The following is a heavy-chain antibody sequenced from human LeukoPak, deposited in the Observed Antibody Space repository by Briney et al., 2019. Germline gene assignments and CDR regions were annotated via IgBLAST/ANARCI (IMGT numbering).Heavy chain of an antibody. CDR1: GFTFSSYA. J-gene: IGHJ6*02. V-gene: IGHV3-23*01. CDR3: AKDRGYYGSGSSTNYYYYYGMDV. CDR2: ISGSGGST. Sequence: QTGGSLRLSCAASGFTFSSYAMSWVRQAPGKGLEWVSAISGSGGSTYYADSVKGRFTISRDNSKNTLYLQMNSLRAEDTAVYYCAKDRGYYGSGSSTNYYYYYGMDVWGQGTTVTVSS. D-gene: IGHD3-10*01.